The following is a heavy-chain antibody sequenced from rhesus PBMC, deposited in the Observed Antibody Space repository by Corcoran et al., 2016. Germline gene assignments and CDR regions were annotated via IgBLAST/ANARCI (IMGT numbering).Heavy chain of an antibody. J-gene: IGHJ4*01. D-gene: IGHD3-34*01. CDR1: GYSFTSSW. CDR3: AKGRVTYGED. CDR2: TYPGDSVT. Sequence: EVQLVQSGAEVKRPGESLRISCKTSGYSFTSSWISWVRQMPGKGREWMGSTYPGDSVTKNTRSFRGRITHAADKSISTTYLMWGSLKASDTATYYCAKGRVTYGEDWGQGVLVTVSS. V-gene: IGHV5-43*02.